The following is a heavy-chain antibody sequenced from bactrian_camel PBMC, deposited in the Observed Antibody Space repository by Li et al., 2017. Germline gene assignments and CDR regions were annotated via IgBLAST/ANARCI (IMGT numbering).Heavy chain of an antibody. V-gene: IGHV3-2*01. J-gene: IGHJ6*01. CDR2: IYTGGGTT. Sequence: HVQLVESGGDLVQPGGSLRLSCAASGFTFSSYYISWVRQAPGKGLEWVSSIYTGGGTTVSADSVKGRFTISRDNAKNTVYLHMTSLKPEDTDKYYCAALPNCNARLSPRDPNLPRWGDFSTWGRGTQVTVS. CDR3: AALPNCNARLSPRDPNLPRWGDFST. D-gene: IGHD5*01. CDR1: GFTFSSYY.